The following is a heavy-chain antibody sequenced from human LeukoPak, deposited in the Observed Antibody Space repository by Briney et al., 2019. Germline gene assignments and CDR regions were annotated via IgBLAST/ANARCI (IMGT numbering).Heavy chain of an antibody. V-gene: IGHV4-39*01. J-gene: IGHJ4*02. CDR3: AEYTSSSAYFDH. CDR1: GGSISSSSYY. CDR2: IYYSGNT. Sequence: SETLSLTCTVSGGSISSSSYYWGWIRQPPGKGLEWIGNIYYSGNTYYNPSLKSRVTMSVDTSKNQFSLRVNSVTAADTAVYYCAEYTSSSAYFDHWGQGTLVTVSS. D-gene: IGHD6-6*01.